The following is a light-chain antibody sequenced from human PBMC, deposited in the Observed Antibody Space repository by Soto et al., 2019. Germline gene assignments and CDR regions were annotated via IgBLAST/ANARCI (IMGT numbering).Light chain of an antibody. J-gene: IGLJ2*01. CDR1: NSNIGNNY. Sequence: QSVLTQPPSVSAAPGQKVTISCSGSNSNIGNNYVSWYQQFPGTAPKVLIYDNNKRPSGIPDRFSGSKSATSATLVITGLQTGDEADYYCGAWDSSLPAGVFGGGTKVTVL. V-gene: IGLV1-51*01. CDR2: DNN. CDR3: GAWDSSLPAGV.